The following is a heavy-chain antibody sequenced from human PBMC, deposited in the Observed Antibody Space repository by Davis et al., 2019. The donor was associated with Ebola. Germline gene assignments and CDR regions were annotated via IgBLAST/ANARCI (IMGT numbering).Heavy chain of an antibody. D-gene: IGHD3-22*01. J-gene: IGHJ4*02. CDR2: IYYSGST. CDR3: AREGFYYDSSGYHRGGFDY. Sequence: MPSETLSLTCTVSSDSISSYYWSWIRQPPGKGLEWIGYIYYSGSTNYNPSLKSRVTISVDTSKNQFSLKLSSVTAADTAVYYCAREGFYYDSSGYHRGGFDYWGQGTLVTVSS. V-gene: IGHV4-59*01. CDR1: SDSISSYY.